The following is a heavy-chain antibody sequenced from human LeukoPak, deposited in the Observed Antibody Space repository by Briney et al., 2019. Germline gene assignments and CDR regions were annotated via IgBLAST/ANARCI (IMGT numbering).Heavy chain of an antibody. CDR1: GFTFSSYA. CDR2: ISSSGGST. J-gene: IGHJ4*02. Sequence: GGSLRLSCAASGFTFSSYAMSWVRQAPGKGLEWVSAISSSGGSTYYADSVKGRFTISRDNSKNTLYLQMNSLRAEETAVYYCAKWDCSSTSCYKPFDYWGQGTLVTVSS. CDR3: AKWDCSSTSCYKPFDY. V-gene: IGHV3-23*01. D-gene: IGHD2-2*02.